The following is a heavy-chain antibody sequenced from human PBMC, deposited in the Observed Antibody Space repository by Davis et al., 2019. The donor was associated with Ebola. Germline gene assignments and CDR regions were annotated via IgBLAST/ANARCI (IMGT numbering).Heavy chain of an antibody. CDR1: GASISSYY. Sequence: SETLSLTCSVSGASISSYYWSWIRQPPGKGLEWIGYIYYSGSTNYNPSLKSRVTISVDTSKNQFSLKLSSVTAADTAVYYCARAPKDYDFWSGYILYYYYGMDVWGKGTTVTVSS. CDR2: IYYSGST. V-gene: IGHV4-59*12. D-gene: IGHD3-3*01. J-gene: IGHJ6*04. CDR3: ARAPKDYDFWSGYILYYYYGMDV.